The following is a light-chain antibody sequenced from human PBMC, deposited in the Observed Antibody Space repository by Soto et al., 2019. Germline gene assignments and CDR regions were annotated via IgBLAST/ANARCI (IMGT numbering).Light chain of an antibody. CDR1: SSDVGAYDF. V-gene: IGLV2-14*03. J-gene: IGLJ1*01. CDR3: SSYTTSSTRV. Sequence: HSELTKPASVSGSPGQSITISCTRTSSDVGAYDFVSWYQQHPDKAPKLMIYEVIYRPSGVSNRFSGSKSVNTATLTISGLQAEDEGDYYCSSYTTSSTRVFGTGTKVTVL. CDR2: EVI.